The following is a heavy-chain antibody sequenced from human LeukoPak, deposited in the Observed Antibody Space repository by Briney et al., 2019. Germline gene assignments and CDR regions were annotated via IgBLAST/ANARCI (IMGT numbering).Heavy chain of an antibody. D-gene: IGHD3-22*01. CDR2: INHSGST. V-gene: IGHV4-34*01. J-gene: IGHJ4*02. CDR3: ARDQKYYYDSSGYTIRPGPHDY. Sequence: SETLSLTCAVYGGSFSGYYWSWIGQPPGKGLEWIGEINHSGSTNYNPSLKSRVTISVDTSKNQFSLKLSSVTAADTAVYYCARDQKYYYDSSGYTIRPGPHDYWGQGTLVTVSS. CDR1: GGSFSGYY.